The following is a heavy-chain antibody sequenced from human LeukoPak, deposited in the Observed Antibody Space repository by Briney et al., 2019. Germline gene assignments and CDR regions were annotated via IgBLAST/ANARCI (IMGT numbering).Heavy chain of an antibody. J-gene: IGHJ5*02. CDR3: TSHAAFDP. Sequence: PGGSLRLSCTASGFTFGDYAMSWFRQAPGKGLEWVGRIKSKNVGGTTDYAAPVKGRFTISRDDSKNTVYLQMNSLKIEDTAVYYCTSHAAFDPWGQGTLVTVSS. CDR1: GFTFGDYA. V-gene: IGHV3-15*01. CDR2: IKSKNVGGTT.